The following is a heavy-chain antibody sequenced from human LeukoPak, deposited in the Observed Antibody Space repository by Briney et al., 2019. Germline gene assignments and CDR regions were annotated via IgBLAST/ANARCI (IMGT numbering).Heavy chain of an antibody. CDR3: AKSSGYSGYALDY. D-gene: IGHD5-12*01. Sequence: GRSLRLSCAASGFTFSSYGMHWVRQAPGKGLEWVAVIWYDGSNKYYADSVKGRFTISRDNSKNTLYLQMNSLRAEDTAVYYCAKSSGYSGYALDYWGQGTLVTVSS. CDR2: IWYDGSNK. CDR1: GFTFSSYG. V-gene: IGHV3-33*06. J-gene: IGHJ4*02.